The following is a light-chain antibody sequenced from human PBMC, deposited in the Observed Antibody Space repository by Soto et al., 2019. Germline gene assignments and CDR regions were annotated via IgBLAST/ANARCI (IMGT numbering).Light chain of an antibody. CDR2: GNN. V-gene: IGLV1-40*01. J-gene: IGLJ3*02. Sequence: QSVLTQPPSVSGAPGQRVTISCSGTSSNIGAGYDVHWYHHLPGTAPKLLIFGNNNRPSGVPARFSASRSGTSASLAITGVEAEDEADYYCQSFDTSLRGSVFGGGTKLTVL. CDR1: SSNIGAGYD. CDR3: QSFDTSLRGSV.